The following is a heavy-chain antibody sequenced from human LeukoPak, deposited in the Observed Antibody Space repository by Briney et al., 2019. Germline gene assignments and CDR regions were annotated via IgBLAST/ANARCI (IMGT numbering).Heavy chain of an antibody. D-gene: IGHD2-15*01. Sequence: NPSETLSLTCTASGGSISSYYWSRIRQPPGKGLEWIGYIYYSGSTNYNPSLKSRVTISVDTSKNQFSLKLSSVTAADTAVYYCARALRYCSGGSCDHDAFDIWGQGTMVTVSS. CDR2: IYYSGST. CDR3: ARALRYCSGGSCDHDAFDI. CDR1: GGSISSYY. V-gene: IGHV4-59*01. J-gene: IGHJ3*02.